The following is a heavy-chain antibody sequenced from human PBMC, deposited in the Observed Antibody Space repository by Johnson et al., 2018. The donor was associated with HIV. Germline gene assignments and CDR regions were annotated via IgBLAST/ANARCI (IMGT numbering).Heavy chain of an antibody. CDR2: IYSGGST. CDR3: ARGLELGMVAFDI. D-gene: IGHD7-27*01. J-gene: IGHJ3*02. Sequence: VQLVESGGGLVQPGGSLRLSCAASGFTVSSNYMSWVRKAPGKGLEWVSLIYSGGSTYYADSVKGRFPISRDNSKKTLYLKRNRLRSEDTAVYYCARGLELGMVAFDIWGQGTMVTVSS. V-gene: IGHV3-66*02. CDR1: GFTVSSNY.